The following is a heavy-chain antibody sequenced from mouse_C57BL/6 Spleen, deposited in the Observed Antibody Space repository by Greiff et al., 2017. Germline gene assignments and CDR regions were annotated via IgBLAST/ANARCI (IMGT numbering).Heavy chain of an antibody. CDR1: GYSFTDYN. CDR3: AITTVVEYYAMDD. V-gene: IGHV1-39*01. J-gene: IGHJ4*01. CDR2: INPNYGTT. D-gene: IGHD1-1*01. Sequence: VQLKPSGPELVKPGASVKISCKASGYSFTDYNMNWVKQSNGKSLEWIGVINPNYGTTSYNQKFKGKATLTVDQSSSTAYMQLNSLTSEDSAVYYCAITTVVEYYAMDDWGQGTSGTVSS.